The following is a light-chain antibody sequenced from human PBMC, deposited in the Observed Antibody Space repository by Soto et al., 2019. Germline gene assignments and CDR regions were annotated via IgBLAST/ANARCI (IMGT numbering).Light chain of an antibody. CDR2: AAS. V-gene: IGKV3-20*01. CDR3: QQYGSSPIT. Sequence: EIVLTQSPGTLSLSPGDRATLSCRASQSVNSNFLAWYQQKPGQAPRLLIYAASSRATGIPDRFSGSGSGTDFTLTISRLEPEDFAVYYCQQYGSSPITFGQGTRLEIK. CDR1: QSVNSNF. J-gene: IGKJ5*01.